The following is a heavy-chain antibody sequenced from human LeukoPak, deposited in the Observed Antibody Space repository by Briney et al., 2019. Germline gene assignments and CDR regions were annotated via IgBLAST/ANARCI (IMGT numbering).Heavy chain of an antibody. Sequence: PGGSLRLSCAASGFTFSSYWMHWVRQAPGKGLVWVSRINSDGSSTNYADSVKGRFTISRDNSKNTLSLQMNSLSREDTAIYYCVRRGGSDGWGAFDIWGQGTVVTVSS. V-gene: IGHV3-74*01. J-gene: IGHJ3*02. D-gene: IGHD5-24*01. CDR3: VRRGGSDGWGAFDI. CDR2: INSDGSST. CDR1: GFTFSSYW.